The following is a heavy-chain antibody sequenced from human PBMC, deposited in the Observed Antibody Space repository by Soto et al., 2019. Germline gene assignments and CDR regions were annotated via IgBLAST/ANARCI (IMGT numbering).Heavy chain of an antibody. Sequence: QVQLVQSGAEVKKPGSSVKVSCKASGGTFSSYTISWVRQAPGQGLEWMGRIIPILGIANYAQKFQGRVTITADKSTSTAYMELSSLRSEDTAVYCCARVDGYDILTGYYNNWFDPWGQGTLVTVSS. CDR3: ARVDGYDILTGYYNNWFDP. CDR2: IIPILGIA. J-gene: IGHJ5*02. V-gene: IGHV1-69*02. CDR1: GGTFSSYT. D-gene: IGHD3-9*01.